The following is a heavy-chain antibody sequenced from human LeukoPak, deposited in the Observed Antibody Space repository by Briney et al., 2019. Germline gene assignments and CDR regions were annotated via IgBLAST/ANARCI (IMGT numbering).Heavy chain of an antibody. J-gene: IGHJ4*02. CDR1: GFTFSSYG. CDR2: IRYDGSNK. D-gene: IGHD2-8*02. Sequence: GGSLRLSCAASGFTFSSYGMHWVRQAPGKGLEWVTFIRYDGSNKYYADSVKGRFTISRDNSKNTLYLQMNSLRAEDTAVYYCAKTQTPGDYVDYWGQGTLVTVSS. CDR3: AKTQTPGDYVDY. V-gene: IGHV3-30*02.